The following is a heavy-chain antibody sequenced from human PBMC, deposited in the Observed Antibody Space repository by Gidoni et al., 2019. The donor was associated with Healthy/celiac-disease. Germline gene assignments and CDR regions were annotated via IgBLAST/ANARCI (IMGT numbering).Heavy chain of an antibody. D-gene: IGHD3-10*01. CDR2: ISWNSGSI. CDR3: AKDQGSGSYGVGVIDY. V-gene: IGHV3-9*01. CDR1: GFTFDDYA. J-gene: IGHJ4*02. Sequence: AASGFTFDDYAMHWVRQAPGKGLEWVSGISWNSGSIGYADSVKGRFTISRDNAKNPLYLQMNSLRAEDTALYYCAKDQGSGSYGVGVIDYWGQGTLVTVSS.